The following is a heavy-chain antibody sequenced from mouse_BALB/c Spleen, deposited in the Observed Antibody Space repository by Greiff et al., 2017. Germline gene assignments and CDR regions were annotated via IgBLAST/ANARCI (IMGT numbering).Heavy chain of an antibody. D-gene: IGHD1-2*01. Sequence: VQLQQPGAELVKPGASVKLSCKASGYTFTSYFMHWVKQRPGQGLEWIGEINPSNGSTNYNEKFKSKATLTVDKSSSTAYMQLSSLASEDSAVCYRATLRVRNAMDYWGQGTSVTVSS. CDR2: INPSNGST. CDR1: GYTFTSYF. J-gene: IGHJ4*01. CDR3: ATLRVRNAMDY. V-gene: IGHV1S81*02.